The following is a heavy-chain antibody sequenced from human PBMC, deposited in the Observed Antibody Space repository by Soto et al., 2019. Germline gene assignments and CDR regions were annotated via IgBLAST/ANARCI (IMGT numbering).Heavy chain of an antibody. CDR3: ARDSWGAIEVLPVASGTDG. D-gene: IGHD2-15*01. CDR1: GYPFTAYY. Sequence: GVSVQVSCKASGYPFTAYYMHWVRQDPGHGLGWMGWINLNSGGTHYAQKFQGWVTMTGDTSISTAYMELSRLRSDDTAVYYCARDSWGAIEVLPVASGTDGCGQATTLTIAS. CDR2: INLNSGGT. V-gene: IGHV1-2*04. J-gene: IGHJ6*02.